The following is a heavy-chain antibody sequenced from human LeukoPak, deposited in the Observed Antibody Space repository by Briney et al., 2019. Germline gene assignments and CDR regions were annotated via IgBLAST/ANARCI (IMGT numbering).Heavy chain of an antibody. CDR2: ISAYNGNT. CDR1: GYTFTSYG. V-gene: IGHV1-18*01. CDR3: GRGSVSRSWYDSGVWFDP. J-gene: IGHJ5*02. D-gene: IGHD6-13*01. Sequence: ASVKVSCKASGYTFTSYGISWVRQAPGQGLEWMGWISAYNGNTNYAQQLQGRVTITTDTSTSTAFMEMRSLRSDDTAGDYCGRGSVSRSWYDSGVWFDPWGQGTLVTVSS.